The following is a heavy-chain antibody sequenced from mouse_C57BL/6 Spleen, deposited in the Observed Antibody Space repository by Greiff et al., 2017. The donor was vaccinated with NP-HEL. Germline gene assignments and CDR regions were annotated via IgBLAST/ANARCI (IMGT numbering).Heavy chain of an antibody. D-gene: IGHD4-1*01. CDR1: GYTFTDHT. Sequence: VQLQQSDAELVKPGASVKISCKVSGYTFTDHTIHWMKQRPEQGLEWIGYIYPRDGSTKYNEKFKGKATLTADKSSSTAYMQLKSLTSEDSAVYFCARLDWDVLYAMDYWGQRTSVTVSS. CDR2: IYPRDGST. CDR3: ARLDWDVLYAMDY. J-gene: IGHJ4*01. V-gene: IGHV1-78*01.